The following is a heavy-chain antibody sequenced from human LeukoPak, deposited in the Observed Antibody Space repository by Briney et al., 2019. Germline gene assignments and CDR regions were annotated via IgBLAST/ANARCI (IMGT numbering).Heavy chain of an antibody. V-gene: IGHV3-23*01. CDR1: GFTFSSYA. D-gene: IGHD6-13*01. CDR2: ISGSGGST. CDR3: AKDLAHSSSHFFDY. Sequence: GGSLRLSCAASGFTFSSYAMSWVRQAPGKGLEWVSAISGSGGSTYCADSVKGRFTISRDNSKNTLYLQMNSLRAEDTAVYYCAKDLAHSSSHFFDYWGQGTLVTVSS. J-gene: IGHJ4*02.